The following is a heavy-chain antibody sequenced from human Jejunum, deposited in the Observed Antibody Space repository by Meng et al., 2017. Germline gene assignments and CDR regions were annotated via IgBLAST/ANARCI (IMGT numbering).Heavy chain of an antibody. V-gene: IGHV3-48*03. CDR2: ISSSGATK. CDR1: GFTFSSSD. CDR3: AKRMATGSFFDS. J-gene: IGHJ4*02. D-gene: IGHD5-24*01. Sequence: GESLKISCVVSGFTFSSSDMNWVRQAPGKGLEWVSYISSSGATKEYVDSVKGRFTISRDNAKNTLFLQMNSLRAEDTALYYCAKRMATGSFFDSWGQGALVTVSS.